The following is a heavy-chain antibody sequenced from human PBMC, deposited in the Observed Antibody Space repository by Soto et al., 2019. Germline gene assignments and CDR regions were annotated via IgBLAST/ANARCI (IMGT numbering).Heavy chain of an antibody. CDR2: INAGNGNT. CDR1: GYTFTSYA. D-gene: IGHD3-10*01. J-gene: IGHJ5*02. CDR3: ARDRAYGSGSYFHNWFDP. Sequence: ASVKVSCKASGYTFTSYAMHWVRQAPGQRLEWMGWINAGNGNTKYSQKFQGRVTITRDTSASTAYMELSSLRSEDTAVYYCARDRAYGSGSYFHNWFDPWGQGTLVPVAS. V-gene: IGHV1-3*01.